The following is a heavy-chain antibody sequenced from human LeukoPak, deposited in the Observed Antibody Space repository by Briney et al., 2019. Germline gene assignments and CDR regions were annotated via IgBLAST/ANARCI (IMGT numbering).Heavy chain of an antibody. D-gene: IGHD6-13*01. Sequence: GASVKVSCKASGGTFISYAISWVRQAPGQGLEWMGGIIPIFGTANYAQKFQGRVTITTDESTSTAYMELSSLRSEDTAVYYCAREGIAAAGGYMDVWGKGTTVTVSS. CDR2: IIPIFGTA. V-gene: IGHV1-69*05. CDR1: GGTFISYA. CDR3: AREGIAAAGGYMDV. J-gene: IGHJ6*03.